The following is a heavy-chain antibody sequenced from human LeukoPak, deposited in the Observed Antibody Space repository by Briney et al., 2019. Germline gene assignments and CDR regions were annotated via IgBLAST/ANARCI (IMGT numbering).Heavy chain of an antibody. V-gene: IGHV4-39*01. D-gene: IGHD6-13*01. CDR1: GGSISSSYY. J-gene: IGHJ4*02. CDR2: IYYSGST. CDR3: ARGSLHSWSPRYYFDY. Sequence: PSETLSLTCTVSGGSISSSYYWSWIRQPPGKGLEWIGSIYYSGSTYYNPSLKSRVTISVDTSKNQFSLKLSSVTAADTAVYYCARGSLHSWSPRYYFDYWGQGTLVTVSS.